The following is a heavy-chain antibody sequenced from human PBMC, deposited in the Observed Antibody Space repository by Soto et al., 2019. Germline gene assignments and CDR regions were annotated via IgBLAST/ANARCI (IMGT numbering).Heavy chain of an antibody. CDR2: ISGSGGST. CDR3: AKENYGDFYWYFDL. Sequence: EVQLLASGGALVQPGGSLRLSCAASGFTFSSFAMTWVRQAPGKGLEWVSTISGSGGSTYYADSVKNRFTISRDNSKNTQYLQMNSLRAEDTAVYYCAKENYGDFYWYFDLWGRGTLVTVSS. D-gene: IGHD4-17*01. J-gene: IGHJ2*01. V-gene: IGHV3-23*01. CDR1: GFTFSSFA.